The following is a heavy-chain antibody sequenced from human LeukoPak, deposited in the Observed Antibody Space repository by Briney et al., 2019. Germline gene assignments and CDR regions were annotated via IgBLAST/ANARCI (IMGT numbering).Heavy chain of an antibody. Sequence: SQTLSLTCTISGDSVSSGSASWTWIRQSPSRGFEWLGRTYYRCKWYTDYAVSVKSRILLNPDTSKNQFSLQLNAVTPEDTVLYFCARENMVGFVDYWGQGTMVTVSS. D-gene: IGHD2-15*01. CDR2: TYYRCKWYT. CDR3: ARENMVGFVDY. CDR1: GDSVSSGSAS. V-gene: IGHV6-1*01. J-gene: IGHJ4*02.